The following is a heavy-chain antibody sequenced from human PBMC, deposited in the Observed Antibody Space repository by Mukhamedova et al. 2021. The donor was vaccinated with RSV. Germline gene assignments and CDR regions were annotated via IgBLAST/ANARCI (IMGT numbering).Heavy chain of an antibody. J-gene: IGHJ6*02. V-gene: IGHV1-2*02. Sequence: GQGLEWMGWINPNSGGTNYAQKFQGRVTMTRDTSISTAYMELSRLRSDATAVYYCARDRGYCSGGSCNGPPTRYYGMDVWGQGTTV. CDR2: INPNSGGT. CDR3: ARDRGYCSGGSCNGPPTRYYGMDV. D-gene: IGHD2-15*01.